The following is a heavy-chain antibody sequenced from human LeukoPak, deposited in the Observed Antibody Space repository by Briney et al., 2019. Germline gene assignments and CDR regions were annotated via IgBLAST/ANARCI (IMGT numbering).Heavy chain of an antibody. D-gene: IGHD1-26*01. V-gene: IGHV3-21*01. CDR3: TRSGRGGAFDI. CDR1: GFTFSSYS. CDR2: ISSSSSYI. J-gene: IGHJ3*02. Sequence: GGSLRLSCAASGFTFSSYSMNWVRQAPGRGLEWVSSISSSSSYIYYADSVKGRFTISRDNAKNTLYLQMNSLRVDDTAVYYCTRSGRGGAFDIWGQGTMVTVSS.